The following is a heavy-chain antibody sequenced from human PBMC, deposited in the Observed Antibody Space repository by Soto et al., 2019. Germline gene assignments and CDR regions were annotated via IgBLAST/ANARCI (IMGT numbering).Heavy chain of an antibody. CDR2: INHSGST. D-gene: IGHD6-13*01. Sequence: SETLSLTCAVYGGSFSGYYWSWIRQPPGKGLEWIGEINHSGSTNYNPSLKSRVTISVDTSKNQFSLKLSSVTAADTAVYYCARGIMEPSRYSSSWYRRSYYYYGMDVWGQGTTVTVSS. V-gene: IGHV4-34*01. CDR3: ARGIMEPSRYSSSWYRRSYYYYGMDV. CDR1: GGSFSGYY. J-gene: IGHJ6*02.